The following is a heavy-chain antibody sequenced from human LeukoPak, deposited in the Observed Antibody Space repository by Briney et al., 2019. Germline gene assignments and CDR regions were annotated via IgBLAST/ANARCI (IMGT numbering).Heavy chain of an antibody. D-gene: IGHD1-26*01. J-gene: IGHJ4*02. CDR3: ARGRSGSYYYY. CDR1: GYSISSGYY. CDR2: IYHSGST. V-gene: IGHV4-38-2*02. Sequence: SETLSLTCTVSGYSISSGYYWGWIRQPPGKGLEWIGSIYHSGSTYYNPSLKSRVTISVDTSKNQFSLKLSSVTAADTAVYYCARGRSGSYYYYWGQGTLVTVSS.